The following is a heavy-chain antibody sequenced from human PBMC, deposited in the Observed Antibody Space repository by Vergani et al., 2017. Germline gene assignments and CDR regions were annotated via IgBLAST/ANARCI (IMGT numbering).Heavy chain of an antibody. CDR1: GYTFSNYY. V-gene: IGHV1-46*03. CDR3: ARGDYGILTGYRY. J-gene: IGHJ4*02. CDR2: INPSGGHT. Sequence: QVQLVQSGAEVKKPGASVKVSCKTSGYTFSNYYMHWVRQAPGQGLEWMGIINPSGGHTNYAQKFQGRVTITRDTSTSTVYMELSSLRSEDTAIYYCARGDYGILTGYRYWGQGTLVTVSA. D-gene: IGHD3-9*01.